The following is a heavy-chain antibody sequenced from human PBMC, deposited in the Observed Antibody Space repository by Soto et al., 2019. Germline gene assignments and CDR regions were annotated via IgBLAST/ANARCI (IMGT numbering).Heavy chain of an antibody. J-gene: IGHJ3*01. V-gene: IGHV4-30-4*08. D-gene: IGHD4-17*01. Sequence: QVQLQQSGPGLVKPSQTLSLICTVSGASISNANYYWSWIRQHPGKALEWIGNINYSGTTYLNPSLGSLVTVSVDTYNNQFTLRLSSATAADTSVYFCARVTRDFGDYEVYGVEAIDLWGQGTMVTIAP. CDR1: GASISNANYY. CDR3: ARVTRDFGDYEVYGVEAIDL. CDR2: INYSGTT.